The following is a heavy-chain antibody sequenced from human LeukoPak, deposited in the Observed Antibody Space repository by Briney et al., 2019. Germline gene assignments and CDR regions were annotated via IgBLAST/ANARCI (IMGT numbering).Heavy chain of an antibody. D-gene: IGHD6-6*01. CDR3: ARQKSSNDPFDF. CDR1: GYSFTNYW. CDR2: IYPHDSDT. J-gene: IGHJ4*02. V-gene: IGHV5-51*01. Sequence: GESLKISCKGSGYSFTNYWIGWVRQKPGKGLEWMGIIYPHDSDTTYSPSFQGQVTISADKSINTAYLQWSGLRASDTAIYYCARQKSSNDPFDFWGQGTLVTVSS.